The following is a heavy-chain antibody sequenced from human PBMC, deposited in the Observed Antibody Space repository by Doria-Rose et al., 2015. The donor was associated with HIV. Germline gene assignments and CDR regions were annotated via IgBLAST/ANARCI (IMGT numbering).Heavy chain of an antibody. CDR2: INPSDGTA. J-gene: IGHJ4*02. V-gene: IGHV1-46*01. D-gene: IGHD1-20*01. CDR3: AREGISGSADY. CDR1: GYPLSSFY. Sequence: SCKAFGYPLSSFYIHWVRQAAGQGLEWMGIINPSDGTATYGQRFQGRVTLTSDTSTGTVYMDLSSLRSDDTGVYYCAREGISGSADYWGQGIPVTVSP.